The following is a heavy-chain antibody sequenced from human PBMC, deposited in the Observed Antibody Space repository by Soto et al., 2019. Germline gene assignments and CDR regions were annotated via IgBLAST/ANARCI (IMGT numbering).Heavy chain of an antibody. CDR3: AKDWAADYYDSSGYYYAVA. Sequence: GGSLRLSCAASGFTFSSYGMHWVRQAPGKGLEWVAVMSYDGSNKYYADSVKGRFTISRDNSKNTLYLQMNSLRAEDTAVYYCAKDWAADYYDSSGYYYAVAWGQGTLVTVSS. D-gene: IGHD3-22*01. CDR2: MSYDGSNK. CDR1: GFTFSSYG. V-gene: IGHV3-30*18. J-gene: IGHJ5*02.